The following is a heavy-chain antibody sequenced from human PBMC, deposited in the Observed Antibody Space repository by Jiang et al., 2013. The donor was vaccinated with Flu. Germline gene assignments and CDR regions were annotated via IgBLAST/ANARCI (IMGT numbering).Heavy chain of an antibody. J-gene: IGHJ4*02. D-gene: IGHD5-24*01. Sequence: KPTQTLTLTCTFSGFSLSTSGVGVGWIRQPPGKALEWLALIYWDDDKRYSPSLKSRLTITKDTSKNQVVLTMTNMDPVDTATYYCARLGDGYNGWGYFDYWGQGTLVTVSS. CDR2: IYWDDDK. CDR1: GFSLSTSGVG. V-gene: IGHV2-5*02. CDR3: ARLGDGYNGWGYFDY.